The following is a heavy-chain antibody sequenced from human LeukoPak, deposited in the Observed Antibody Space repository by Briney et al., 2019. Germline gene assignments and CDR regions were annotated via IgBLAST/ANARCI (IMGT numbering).Heavy chain of an antibody. D-gene: IGHD2-15*01. V-gene: IGHV4-30-4*01. Sequence: PSETLSLTCTVSGGSISSYYWSWIRQPPGKGLEWIGYIYYSGSTYYNPSLKSRVTISVDTSKNQFSLKLSSVTAADTAVYYCARGVVVAASGIYYYYGMDVWGQGTTVTVSS. J-gene: IGHJ6*02. CDR1: GGSISSYY. CDR3: ARGVVVAASGIYYYYGMDV. CDR2: IYYSGST.